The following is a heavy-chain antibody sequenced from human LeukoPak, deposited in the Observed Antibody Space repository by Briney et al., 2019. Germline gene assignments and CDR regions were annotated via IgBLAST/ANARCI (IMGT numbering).Heavy chain of an antibody. CDR2: IYYSGST. J-gene: IGHJ5*02. Sequence: PSETLSLTCTVSGGSISSDYWSWIRQPPGRGLEWIGYIYYSGSTNYNPSLKSRVTISVDTSKNQFSLKLSSVTAADTAVYYCARHQVGDYWFDPWGQGTLVTVSS. CDR1: GGSISSDY. V-gene: IGHV4-59*08. CDR3: ARHQVGDYWFDP. D-gene: IGHD4-17*01.